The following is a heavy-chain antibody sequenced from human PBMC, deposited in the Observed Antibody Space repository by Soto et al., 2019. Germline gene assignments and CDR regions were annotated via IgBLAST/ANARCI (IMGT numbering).Heavy chain of an antibody. Sequence: EVQLLESGGGLVQPGGSLRLSCAASGFTFSSYAMSWVRQAPGKGLEWVSAISGSGGSTYYADSVKGRFTISRDKSKNTLYLQMNSLRAEDTAVYYCAKDPPYCGGDCYRRFDPWGQGTLVTVSS. CDR2: ISGSGGST. D-gene: IGHD2-21*01. CDR3: AKDPPYCGGDCYRRFDP. J-gene: IGHJ5*02. V-gene: IGHV3-23*01. CDR1: GFTFSSYA.